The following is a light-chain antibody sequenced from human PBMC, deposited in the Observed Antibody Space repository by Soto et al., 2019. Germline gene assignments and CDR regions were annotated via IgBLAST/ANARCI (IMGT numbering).Light chain of an antibody. CDR3: QQYDNWWT. Sequence: EIVMTQSPATLSVSPGERATLSCRASQSVTSNLAWYQKKPGQAPRLLIYGASTRATGIPARFSGSGSGTDFTLTISSLQSEDFAVYYSQQYDNWWTFGQGTRVEIK. V-gene: IGKV3-15*01. CDR2: GAS. J-gene: IGKJ1*01. CDR1: QSVTSN.